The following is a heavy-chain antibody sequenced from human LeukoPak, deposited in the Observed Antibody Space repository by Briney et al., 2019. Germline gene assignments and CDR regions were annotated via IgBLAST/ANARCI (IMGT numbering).Heavy chain of an antibody. Sequence: PGRSLRLSCAASGFTFSSYEMNWVRQAPGKGLEWVSYISSSGSTIYYADSVKGRFTISRDNAKNSLHLQMNSLRAEDTAVYYCARDTSGSYVFDYWGQGTLVTVSS. CDR2: ISSSGSTI. J-gene: IGHJ4*02. CDR1: GFTFSSYE. V-gene: IGHV3-48*03. D-gene: IGHD1-26*01. CDR3: ARDTSGSYVFDY.